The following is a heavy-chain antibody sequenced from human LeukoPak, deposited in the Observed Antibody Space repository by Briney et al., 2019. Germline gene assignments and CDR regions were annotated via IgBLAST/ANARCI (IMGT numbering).Heavy chain of an antibody. D-gene: IGHD2-2*01. CDR2: IYHSGST. Sequence: PSETLSLTCTVSGGSISSGGYYWSWIRQPPGKGLEWIGYIYHSGSTYYNPSLKSRVTISVDRSKNQFSLKLSSVTAADTAVYYCAREEEVPAALTYYYYYYMDVWGKGTTVTVSS. CDR3: AREEEVPAALTYYYYYYMDV. CDR1: GGSISSGGYY. J-gene: IGHJ6*03. V-gene: IGHV4-30-2*01.